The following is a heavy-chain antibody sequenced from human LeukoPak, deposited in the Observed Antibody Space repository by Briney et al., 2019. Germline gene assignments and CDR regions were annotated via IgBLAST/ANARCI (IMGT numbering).Heavy chain of an antibody. CDR3: AEDGDEGYCSSTSCYHFDY. Sequence: PGGSLRLSCAASGFTFSSYAMHWVRQAPGKGLEWVAVISYDGSNKYYADSVKGRFTISRDNSKNTLYLQMNSLRAEDTAVYYCAEDGDEGYCSSTSCYHFDYWGQGTLVTVSS. CDR1: GFTFSSYA. D-gene: IGHD2-2*01. J-gene: IGHJ4*02. CDR2: ISYDGSNK. V-gene: IGHV3-30*04.